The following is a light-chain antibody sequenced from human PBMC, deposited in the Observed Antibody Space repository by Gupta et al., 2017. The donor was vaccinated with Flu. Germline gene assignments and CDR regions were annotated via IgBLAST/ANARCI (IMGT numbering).Light chain of an antibody. V-gene: IGLV1-40*01. CDR1: SYKIGAGHD. CDR2: GDS. Sequence: SLLTQPPSVPGPPVPRVTIACTGSSYKIGAGHDVHWYHQLPGAAPNHLIHGDSNRPSGVPERFSGSKSGASASLDITGLRVEDEGDYFCQSYDINMSGARVFGGGTKLTVL. CDR3: QSYDINMSGARV. J-gene: IGLJ3*02.